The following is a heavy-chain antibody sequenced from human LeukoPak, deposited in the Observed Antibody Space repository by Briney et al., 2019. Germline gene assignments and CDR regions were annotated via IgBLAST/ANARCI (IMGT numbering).Heavy chain of an antibody. Sequence: PGGSLRLSCTASGFPFSSCGMHWVRQAPGKGLEWVAFIRYDGSNKYYADSVKGRFTISRDNSKNTLYLQMNSLRAEDTAVYYCAKDHRYCSSTSCYVDYWGQGTLVTVSS. J-gene: IGHJ4*02. CDR1: GFPFSSCG. CDR2: IRYDGSNK. D-gene: IGHD2-2*01. V-gene: IGHV3-30*02. CDR3: AKDHRYCSSTSCYVDY.